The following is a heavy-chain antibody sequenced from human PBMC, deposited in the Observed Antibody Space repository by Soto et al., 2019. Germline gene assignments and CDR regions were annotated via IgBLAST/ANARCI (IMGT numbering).Heavy chain of an antibody. D-gene: IGHD2-8*01. CDR2: IYYSGST. J-gene: IGHJ4*02. CDR1: GGSISSSSYY. V-gene: IGHV4-39*01. Sequence: QLQLQESGPGLVKPSETLSLTCTVSGGSISSSSYYWGWIRQPPGKGLEWIGSIYYSGSTYYNPSLKSRVNISVDTSKNQFSLKLSSVTAADTAVYYCARQMYGLVGGLFWGQGTLVTVSS. CDR3: ARQMYGLVGGLF.